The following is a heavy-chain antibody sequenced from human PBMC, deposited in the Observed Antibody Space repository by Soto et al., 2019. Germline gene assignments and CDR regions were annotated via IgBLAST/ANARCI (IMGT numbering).Heavy chain of an antibody. CDR2: ISGSGGST. D-gene: IGHD6-19*01. V-gene: IGHV3-23*01. CDR3: AKNWQWLVRWVYYFDY. Sequence: QLGGSLRLSCAASGFTFSSYAMSWVRQAPGKGLEWVSAISGSGGSTYYADSVKGRFTISRDNSKNTLYLQMNSLRAEDTAVYYCAKNWQWLVRWVYYFDYWGQGTLVTVSS. J-gene: IGHJ4*02. CDR1: GFTFSSYA.